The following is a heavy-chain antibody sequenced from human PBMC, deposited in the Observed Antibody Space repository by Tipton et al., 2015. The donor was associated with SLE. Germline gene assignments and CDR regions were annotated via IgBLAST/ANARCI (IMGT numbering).Heavy chain of an antibody. Sequence: TLSLTCAVYGGSFSGYYWSWIRQPPGKGLEWIGEINHSGSTKYNPSLESRVTISVDTSKNQFSLKVSSVTAADTAVYYCARDLSSSGISDYWGQGTLVTVSS. D-gene: IGHD6-19*01. CDR2: INHSGST. CDR1: GGSFSGYY. CDR3: ARDLSSSGISDY. V-gene: IGHV4-34*01. J-gene: IGHJ4*02.